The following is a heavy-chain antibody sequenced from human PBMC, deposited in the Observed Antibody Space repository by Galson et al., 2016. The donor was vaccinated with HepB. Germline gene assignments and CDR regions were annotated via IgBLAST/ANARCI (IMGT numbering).Heavy chain of an antibody. V-gene: IGHV3-23*01. CDR2: ISGRGGST. CDR1: GFTFSNYA. D-gene: IGHD5-24*01. J-gene: IGHJ6*02. Sequence: SLRLSCAASGFTFSNYAMNWVRQAPGKGLEWVSAISGRGGSTFYAESVKGRFTISRDNSRNTLYLQMNSLRAEDTAVYYCARVRDGYNTHFYYGMDVWGQGTSVTVS. CDR3: ARVRDGYNTHFYYGMDV.